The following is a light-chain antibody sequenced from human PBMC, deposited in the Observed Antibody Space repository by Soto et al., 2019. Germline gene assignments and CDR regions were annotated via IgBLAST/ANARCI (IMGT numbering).Light chain of an antibody. CDR1: QSISSW. V-gene: IGKV1-5*03. CDR2: KAS. CDR3: QHYNSHSPWT. Sequence: DIQMTQSPSTLSASVGDRVAITCRASQSISSWLAWYQQKLGRAPRLLIYKASTLKSGVPSRFSGSGSGTEFTLTISSLQPDDFATYYCQHYNSHSPWTFGQGTKVDIK. J-gene: IGKJ1*01.